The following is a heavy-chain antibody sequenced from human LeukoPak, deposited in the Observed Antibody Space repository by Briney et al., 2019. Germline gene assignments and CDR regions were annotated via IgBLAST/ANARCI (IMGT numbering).Heavy chain of an antibody. CDR3: ARVVGGLSGADY. CDR1: GFTFSSHP. D-gene: IGHD1-26*01. CDR2: ISGSSDAI. V-gene: IGHV3-48*01. Sequence: GGSLRLSCAASGFTFSSHPMIWVRQAPGKGLECVLYISGSSDAIHYADSVMGRFTISRDNAENSLYLQMNSLRVEDTAVYYCARVVGGLSGADYWGQGTLVTVSS. J-gene: IGHJ4*02.